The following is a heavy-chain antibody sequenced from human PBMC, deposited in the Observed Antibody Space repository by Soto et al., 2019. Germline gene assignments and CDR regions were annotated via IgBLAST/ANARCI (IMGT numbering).Heavy chain of an antibody. D-gene: IGHD3-10*01. Sequence: HLVQSGPEVKKPGASITVSCKTSGDTFTNFGLSWVRLAPGQGLEWMGWIATYNSNRNYAQKFQGRLTLTTDTSTSTAYMELKNLGYDDTAVYYCARVVRGVVNWFDPWGQGTLVTVSS. CDR1: GDTFTNFG. J-gene: IGHJ5*02. V-gene: IGHV1-18*01. CDR3: ARVVRGVVNWFDP. CDR2: IATYNSNR.